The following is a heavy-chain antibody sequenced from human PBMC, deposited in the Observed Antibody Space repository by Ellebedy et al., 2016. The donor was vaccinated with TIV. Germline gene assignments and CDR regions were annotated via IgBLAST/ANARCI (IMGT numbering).Heavy chain of an antibody. V-gene: IGHV3-53*01. J-gene: IGHJ3*02. CDR2: IYSGGST. CDR1: GFTVSSNY. Sequence: GGSLRLXXAASGFTVSSNYMSWVRQAPGKGLEWVSVIYSGGSTYYADSVKGRFTISRDNSKNTLYLQMNSLRAEDTAVYYCARVRAGIDAFDIWGQGTMVTVSS. CDR3: ARVRAGIDAFDI. D-gene: IGHD2-15*01.